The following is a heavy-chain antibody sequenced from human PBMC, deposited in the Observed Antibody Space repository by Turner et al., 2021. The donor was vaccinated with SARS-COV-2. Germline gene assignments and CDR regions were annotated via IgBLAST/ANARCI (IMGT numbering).Heavy chain of an antibody. CDR2: INWNGGST. CDR3: ARDRGEGWFGESHYFDY. V-gene: IGHV3-20*04. CDR1: GFTFDDYG. Sequence: EVPLVVSGGGVVRRGGSVSLSCAASGFTFDDYGMSWVRQCPGKGLERVSGINWNGGSTGYADSVKGRFTISRDNAKNSLYLQMNSLRAEDTALYYCARDRGEGWFGESHYFDYWGQGTLVTVSS. J-gene: IGHJ4*02. D-gene: IGHD3-10*01.